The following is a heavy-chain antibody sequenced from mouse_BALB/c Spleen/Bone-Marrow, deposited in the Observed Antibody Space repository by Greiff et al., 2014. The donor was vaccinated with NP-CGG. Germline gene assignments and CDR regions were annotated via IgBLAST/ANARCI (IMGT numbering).Heavy chain of an antibody. CDR3: ATWGPYYFAY. Sequence: VQVVESGAELVRPGTSVKISCKASGYTFTNYWLGWLKQRPGHGLEWIGDIYPGGVYSNRNEKFKGKATLTADTSSSSAYMQLSSLTSEDSAVYSCATWGPYYFAYWGQGTTLTVSS. CDR2: IYPGGVYS. J-gene: IGHJ2*01. CDR1: GYTFTNYW. V-gene: IGHV1-63*02.